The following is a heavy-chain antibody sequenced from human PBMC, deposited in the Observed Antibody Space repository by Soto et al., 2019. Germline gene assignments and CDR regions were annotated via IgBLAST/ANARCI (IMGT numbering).Heavy chain of an antibody. CDR3: ARRRSVATIWDYFDY. J-gene: IGHJ4*02. D-gene: IGHD5-12*01. Sequence: SETLSLTCTVSGYPITSHCWSWIRQPPGRGLQWIGHLCYSGNTNYNPSLKSRVTISGDTSKNQFSLKLSSVTAADTAIYYCARRRSVATIWDYFDYWGQGTLVTVSS. CDR1: GYPITSHC. V-gene: IGHV4-59*08. CDR2: LCYSGNT.